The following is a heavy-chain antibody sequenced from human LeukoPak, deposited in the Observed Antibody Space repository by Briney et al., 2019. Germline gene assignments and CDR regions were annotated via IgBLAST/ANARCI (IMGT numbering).Heavy chain of an antibody. Sequence: SSETLSLTCTVSGGSISSYYWSWVRQAPGKGLDWVSAISGSGDTTYFADSVKGRFTISRDNSKNTLYLQMNSLRAEDTAVYYCAKDRLGAMLYFDYWGQGTLVTVSS. CDR3: AKDRLGAMLYFDY. D-gene: IGHD1-26*01. J-gene: IGHJ4*02. CDR1: GGSISSYY. CDR2: ISGSGDTT. V-gene: IGHV3-23*01.